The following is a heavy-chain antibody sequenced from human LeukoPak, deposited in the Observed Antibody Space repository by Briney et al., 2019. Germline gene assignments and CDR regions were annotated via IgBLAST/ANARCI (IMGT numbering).Heavy chain of an antibody. CDR3: ASFYGSGFSFDY. J-gene: IGHJ4*02. V-gene: IGHV4-38-2*02. CDR1: GSSISSGYY. Sequence: SETLSLTCIVSGSSISSGYYWGWIRQPPGKGLEWIGSIYHSGSTYYNPSLKSRVTISVDTSKNQFSLKLSSVTAADTAVYYCASFYGSGFSFDYWGQGTLVIVSS. CDR2: IYHSGST. D-gene: IGHD3-10*01.